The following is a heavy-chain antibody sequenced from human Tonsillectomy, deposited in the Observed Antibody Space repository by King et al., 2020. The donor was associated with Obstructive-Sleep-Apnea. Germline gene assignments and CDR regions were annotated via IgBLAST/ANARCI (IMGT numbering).Heavy chain of an antibody. CDR1: GFTFSSYA. D-gene: IGHD3-10*01. CDR2: ISGSGCST. Sequence: QLVESGGGLVQPGGSLRLSCAASGFTFSSYAMSWVRQAPGKGLAWVSAISGSGCSTYYADSVKGRFTISRDNSKNTLYLQMNSLRAEDTAVYYCAKGGSMVRGVIRDFDYWGQGTLVTVSS. CDR3: AKGGSMVRGVIRDFDY. J-gene: IGHJ4*02. V-gene: IGHV3-23*04.